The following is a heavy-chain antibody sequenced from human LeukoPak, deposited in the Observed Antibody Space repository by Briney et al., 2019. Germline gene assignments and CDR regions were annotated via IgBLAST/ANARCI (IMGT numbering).Heavy chain of an antibody. CDR2: IVVGSGNT. CDR1: GFTFTSSA. CDR3: AAREWLLADAFDI. J-gene: IGHJ3*02. Sequence: ASVKVSCKASGFTFTSSAMQWVRQARGHRLEWIGWIVVGSGNTNYAQKFQERVIITRDMSTSTAYMELSSLRSEDTAVYYCAAREWLLADAFDIWGQGTMVTVSS. V-gene: IGHV1-58*02. D-gene: IGHD3-3*01.